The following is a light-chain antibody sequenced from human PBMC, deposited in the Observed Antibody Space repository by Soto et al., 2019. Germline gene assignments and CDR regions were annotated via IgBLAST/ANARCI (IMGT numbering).Light chain of an antibody. J-gene: IGLJ1*01. Sequence: QSVLTQPASVSGSPGQSITISCSGTISDFVLYNYVSWYQQHPGKAPKLMIYGVNNRPSGVSNRFSGSKSGNTASLTISGLQADDEVDYYCSSYTTSSALQVFGTGTKVTVL. CDR2: GVN. CDR1: ISDFVLYNY. V-gene: IGLV2-14*01. CDR3: SSYTTSSALQV.